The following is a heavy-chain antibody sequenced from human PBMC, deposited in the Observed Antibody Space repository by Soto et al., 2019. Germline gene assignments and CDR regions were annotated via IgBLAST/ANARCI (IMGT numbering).Heavy chain of an antibody. V-gene: IGHV3-21*01. D-gene: IGHD3-22*01. CDR2: ISSSSSYI. Sequence: GGSLRLSCSASGFTFSSYAMHWVRQAPGKGLEWVSSISSSSSYIYYADSVKGRFTISRDNAKNSLYLQMNSLRAEDTAVYYCARGALYYYDSSGYYPTPWHFDYWGQGTLVTVSS. CDR1: GFTFSSYA. J-gene: IGHJ4*02. CDR3: ARGALYYYDSSGYYPTPWHFDY.